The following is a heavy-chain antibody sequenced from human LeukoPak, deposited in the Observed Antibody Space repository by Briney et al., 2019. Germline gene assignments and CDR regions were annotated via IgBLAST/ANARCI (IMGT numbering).Heavy chain of an antibody. CDR2: IYTSGST. V-gene: IGHV4-61*02. D-gene: IGHD3-22*01. CDR3: ARDSPDDSGGYYHDY. J-gene: IGHJ4*02. Sequence: SETLSPTCTVSGGSISSGSYYWSWIRQPAGKGLNWIGRIYTSGSTNYNPSLKSRVTISVDTSKNQFSLKLSSVTAADTAVYYCARDSPDDSGGYYHDYWGQGTLVTVSS. CDR1: GGSISSGSYY.